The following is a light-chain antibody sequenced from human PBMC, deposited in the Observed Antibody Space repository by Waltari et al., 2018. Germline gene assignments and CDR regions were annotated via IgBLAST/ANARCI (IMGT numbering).Light chain of an antibody. J-gene: IGLJ1*01. V-gene: IGLV2-14*01. Sequence: QSALTQPASVSGSPGQSITISCTGTSSDIGGYNYVSWYQQHPGKAPQFMIYEVSYRPSGVSNRFSGSKSGNTASLTISGLQAEDEADYYCSSYTSSNTFVFGTGTKVTVL. CDR1: SSDIGGYNY. CDR2: EVS. CDR3: SSYTSSNTFV.